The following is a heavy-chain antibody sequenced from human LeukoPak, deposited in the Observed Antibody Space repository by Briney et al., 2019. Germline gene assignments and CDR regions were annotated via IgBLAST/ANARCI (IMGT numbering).Heavy chain of an antibody. J-gene: IGHJ3*02. V-gene: IGHV3-21*01. D-gene: IGHD2-21*01. CDR2: ISGSSNYI. CDR1: GFTFSDYT. Sequence: PGGSLRLSCAASGFTFSDYTMNWVRLALGKGLEWVSSISGSSNYIYYADSVKGRFTISRGNAKNSLYLQMNSLRVEDTAVYYCARDESGDNDAFDIWGQGTMVTVSS. CDR3: ARDESGDNDAFDI.